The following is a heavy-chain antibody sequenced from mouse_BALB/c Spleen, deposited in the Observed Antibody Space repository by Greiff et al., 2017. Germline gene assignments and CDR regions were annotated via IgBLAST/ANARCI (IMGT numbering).Heavy chain of an antibody. CDR3: ARDNLDY. CDR1: GFTFSSYA. Sequence: EVQLVESGGGLVKPGGSLKLSCAASGFTFSSYAMSWVRQTPEKRLEWVATISSGGSYTYYPDSVKGRFTISRDNAKNTLYLQMSSLRSEDTAMYYCARDNLDYWGQGTTLTVSS. V-gene: IGHV5-9-3*01. CDR2: ISSGGSYT. J-gene: IGHJ2*01.